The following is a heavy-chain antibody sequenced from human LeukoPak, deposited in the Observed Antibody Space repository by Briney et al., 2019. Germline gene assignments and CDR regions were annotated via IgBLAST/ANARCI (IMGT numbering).Heavy chain of an antibody. Sequence: GSLRLSCAASGFTFSSYAMSWVRQAPGKGLEWVSAISGSGGSTYYADSVKGRFTISRDNSKNTLYLQMNSLRAEDTAVYYCAKDTNEGSSSLYYYYYYYMDVWGKGTTVTVSS. CDR1: GFTFSSYA. CDR2: ISGSGGST. CDR3: AKDTNEGSSSLYYYYYYYMDV. V-gene: IGHV3-23*01. D-gene: IGHD6-6*01. J-gene: IGHJ6*03.